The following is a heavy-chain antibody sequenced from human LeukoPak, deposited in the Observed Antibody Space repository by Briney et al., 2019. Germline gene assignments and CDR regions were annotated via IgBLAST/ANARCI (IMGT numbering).Heavy chain of an antibody. CDR3: AKDREDIVVVPAAQSDWFDP. D-gene: IGHD2-2*01. CDR2: ISYDGSNK. V-gene: IGHV3-30*18. J-gene: IGHJ5*02. CDR1: GFTFSSYG. Sequence: GGSLRLSCAASGFTFSSYGMHWVRQAPGKGLEWVAVISYDGSNKYYADSVKGRFTISRDNSKNTLYLQMNSLRAEDTAVYYCAKDREDIVVVPAAQSDWFDPWGQGTLVTVSS.